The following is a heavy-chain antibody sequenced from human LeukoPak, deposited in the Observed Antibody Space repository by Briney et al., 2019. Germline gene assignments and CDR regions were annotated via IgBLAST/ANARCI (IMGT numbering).Heavy chain of an antibody. CDR2: INPSGGST. D-gene: IGHD5-18*01. V-gene: IGHV1-46*01. CDR3: ARSSKGGYRYGGDFDY. CDR1: GYTFTSYY. J-gene: IGHJ4*02. Sequence: GASVTVSCKASGYTFTSYYMHWVRQAPGRGLEWMGIINPSGGSTSYAQKFQGRVTMTRDTSTSTVYMELSGLRSEDTAVYYCARSSKGGYRYGGDFDYWGQGTLVTVSS.